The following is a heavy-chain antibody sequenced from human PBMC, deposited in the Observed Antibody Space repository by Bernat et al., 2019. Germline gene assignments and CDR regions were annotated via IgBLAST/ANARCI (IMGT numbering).Heavy chain of an antibody. Sequence: EVQLVESGGGLVKPGGSLRLSCAASGFTFSNAWMSWVRQAPGKGLEWVGRIKSKTDGGTTDYAAPVKGRFTISRDDSKNTLYLQMNSLKTEDTAVYYYTTERLGLRPNFDYWGQGTLVTVSS. J-gene: IGHJ4*02. D-gene: IGHD3-16*01. V-gene: IGHV3-15*01. CDR2: IKSKTDGGTT. CDR1: GFTFSNAW. CDR3: TTERLGLRPNFDY.